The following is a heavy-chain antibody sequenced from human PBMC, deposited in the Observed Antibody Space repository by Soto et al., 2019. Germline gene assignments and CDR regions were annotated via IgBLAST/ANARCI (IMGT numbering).Heavy chain of an antibody. CDR3: TTRYCSSTSCYAIYYYYGMDV. CDR2: IKSKTDGGTT. V-gene: IGHV3-15*01. J-gene: IGHJ6*02. Sequence: GGSLRLSCAASGFTFSNAWMSWVRQAPGKGLEWVGRIKSKTDGGTTDYAAPVKGRFTISRDDSKNTLYLQMNSLKTEDTAVYYCTTRYCSSTSCYAIYYYYGMDVWGQGTTVTVSS. CDR1: GFTFSNAW. D-gene: IGHD2-2*01.